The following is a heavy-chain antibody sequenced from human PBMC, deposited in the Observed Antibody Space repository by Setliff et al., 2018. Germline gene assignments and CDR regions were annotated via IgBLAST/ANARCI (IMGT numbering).Heavy chain of an antibody. J-gene: IGHJ4*02. CDR1: GFTFGDYP. Sequence: PGGSLRLSCAASGFTFGDYPVNWLRQAPGKGLEWVGFIRSKAYGGTTEYAPSVKGRFTISRDASKNSLFLQMNSLKTEDTAVYYCIRDTHMSGAYYFDYWGQGTLVTVS. CDR3: IRDTHMSGAYYFDY. CDR2: IRSKAYGGTT. V-gene: IGHV3-49*03. D-gene: IGHD1-26*01.